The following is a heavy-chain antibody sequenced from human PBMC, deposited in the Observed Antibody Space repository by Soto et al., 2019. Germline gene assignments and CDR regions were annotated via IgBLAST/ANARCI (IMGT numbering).Heavy chain of an antibody. J-gene: IGHJ4*02. CDR1: GFSLTTRGVG. V-gene: IGHV2-5*02. Sequence: QITLNESGPTQVKPRQTLTLTCTFSGFSLTTRGVGVGWIRQSPGKAPEWLALIYWDDDKRYSPSLKSRLTITNDTSKNQVVLTMADLDPADTATYYCAHRVLRTVFGLVTTTAIYFDFWGQGTPVAVSS. D-gene: IGHD3-3*01. CDR2: IYWDDDK. CDR3: AHRVLRTVFGLVTTTAIYFDF.